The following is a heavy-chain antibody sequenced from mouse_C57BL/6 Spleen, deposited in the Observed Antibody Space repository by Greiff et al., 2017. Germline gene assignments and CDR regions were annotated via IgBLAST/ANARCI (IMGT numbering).Heavy chain of an antibody. Sequence: EVQGVESGGDLVKPGGSLKLSCAASGFTFSSYGMSWVRQTPDKRLEWVATISSGGSYTYYPDSVKGRFTISRDNAKNTLYLQMSSLKSEDTSMYYCARQITTAYYYAMDYWGQGTSVTGSS. D-gene: IGHD1-2*01. CDR1: GFTFSSYG. J-gene: IGHJ4*01. V-gene: IGHV5-6*01. CDR2: ISSGGSYT. CDR3: ARQITTAYYYAMDY.